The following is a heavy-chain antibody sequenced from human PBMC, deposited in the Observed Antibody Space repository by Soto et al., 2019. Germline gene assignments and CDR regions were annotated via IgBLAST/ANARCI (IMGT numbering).Heavy chain of an antibody. V-gene: IGHV3-23*01. J-gene: IGHJ4*02. Sequence: EVRLLESGGGLVQPGGSLRLSCAASGFSFSSYDMTWVRQAPGQGLDWVSSLSVTGGGPYYADSVRGRFTMSRDNSKNTLALEMSGLRADDSAVYYCAKGRETTTSAKFCFDNWGQGTLVTVSS. D-gene: IGHD1-26*01. CDR2: LSVTGGGP. CDR1: GFSFSSYD. CDR3: AKGRETTTSAKFCFDN.